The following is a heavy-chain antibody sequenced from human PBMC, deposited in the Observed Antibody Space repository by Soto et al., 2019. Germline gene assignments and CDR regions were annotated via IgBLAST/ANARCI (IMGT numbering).Heavy chain of an antibody. V-gene: IGHV3-23*01. CDR3: AKDESRDSSGYCVDY. J-gene: IGHJ4*02. CDR2: ISGSGGST. Sequence: GGSLRLSCAASGFTFSSYAMSWVRQAPGKGLEWVSAISGSGGSTYYADSVKGRFTISRDNSKNTLYLQMNSLRAEDTAVYYCAKDESRDSSGYCVDYWGQGTLVTVSS. CDR1: GFTFSSYA. D-gene: IGHD3-22*01.